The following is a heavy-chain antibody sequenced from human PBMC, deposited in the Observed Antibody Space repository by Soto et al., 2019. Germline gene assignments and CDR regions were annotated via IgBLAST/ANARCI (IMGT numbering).Heavy chain of an antibody. D-gene: IGHD2-21*01. CDR1: GGSISSGGYY. CDR2: IYYSGST. V-gene: IGHV4-31*03. CDR3: AREVVVIAIPGPFDY. J-gene: IGHJ4*02. Sequence: PSETLSLTCTVSGGSISSGGYYWSWIRQHPGKGLEWIGYIYYSGSTYYNPSLKSRVTISVDTSKNQFSLKLSSVTAADTAVYYSAREVVVIAIPGPFDYWGQGTLVTVSS.